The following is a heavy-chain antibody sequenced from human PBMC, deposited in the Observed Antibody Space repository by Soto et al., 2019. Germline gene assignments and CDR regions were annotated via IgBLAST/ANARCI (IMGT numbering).Heavy chain of an antibody. Sequence: SETLSLTCTVSCGSISKSSYYWVWIRQPPGKGLEWVGSMSYSGSTYYNPSLKSRVAISVDTSKNQLSLQVSSVTAADTAVYDCSRRAPEGFDPWGQGTLVTVSS. V-gene: IGHV4-39*01. CDR2: MSYSGST. CDR1: CGSISKSSYY. CDR3: SRRAPEGFDP. J-gene: IGHJ5*02.